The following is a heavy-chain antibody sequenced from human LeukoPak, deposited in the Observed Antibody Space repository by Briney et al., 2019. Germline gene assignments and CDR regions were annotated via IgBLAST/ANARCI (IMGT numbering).Heavy chain of an antibody. D-gene: IGHD2-21*02. CDR2: VWHDGSNK. CDR3: AKVLVTAISPFDY. J-gene: IGHJ4*02. V-gene: IGHV3-33*06. Sequence: PGRSLRLSCTAPGFTFSSYAIHWIRQAPGKGLEWVALVWHDGSNKYYADSVKGRFTISRDNSKNTLYLQMNSLRAEDTAVYYCAKVLVTAISPFDYWGQGTLVTVSS. CDR1: GFTFSSYA.